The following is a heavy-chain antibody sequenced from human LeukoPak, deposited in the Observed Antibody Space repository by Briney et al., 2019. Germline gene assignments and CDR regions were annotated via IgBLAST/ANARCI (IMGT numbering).Heavy chain of an antibody. CDR2: ISWNSGSI. J-gene: IGHJ4*02. CDR3: AEDKEPMTGGGFDY. V-gene: IGHV3-9*01. Sequence: PGRSLRLSCAASGFTFDDYAMHWVRQAPGKGLEWVSGISWNSGSIGYADSVKGRFTISRDNAKNSLYLQMNSLRAEDTALYYCAEDKEPMTGGGFDYWGQGTLVTVSS. CDR1: GFTFDDYA. D-gene: IGHD3-9*01.